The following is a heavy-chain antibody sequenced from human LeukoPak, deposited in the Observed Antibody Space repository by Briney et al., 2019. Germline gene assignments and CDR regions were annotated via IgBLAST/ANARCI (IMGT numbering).Heavy chain of an antibody. Sequence: GGSLRLSCAASGFTFSDYWMHWVRQAPGKGLEWVANINQHGSEKYYVDSVKGRFTISRDNTRNSLSLQMNSLRDEDTAVYYCARGSSFGAYWGQGPLVTVSS. CDR1: GFTFSDYW. V-gene: IGHV3-7*03. J-gene: IGHJ4*02. CDR3: ARGSSFGAY. CDR2: INQHGSEK. D-gene: IGHD3-3*01.